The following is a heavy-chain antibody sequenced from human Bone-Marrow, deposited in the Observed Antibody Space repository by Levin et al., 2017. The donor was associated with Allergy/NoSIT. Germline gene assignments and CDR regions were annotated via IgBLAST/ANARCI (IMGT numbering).Heavy chain of an antibody. D-gene: IGHD2-15*01. V-gene: IGHV3-74*01. CDR3: ARAVVAAQKGNWFDP. CDR2: INSDGSST. J-gene: IGHJ5*02. CDR1: GFTFSSYW. Sequence: GGSLRLSCAASGFTFSSYWMHWVRQAPGKGLVWVSRINSDGSSTSYADSVKGRFTISRDNAKNTLYLQMNSLRAEDTAVYYCARAVVAAQKGNWFDPWGQGTLVTVSS.